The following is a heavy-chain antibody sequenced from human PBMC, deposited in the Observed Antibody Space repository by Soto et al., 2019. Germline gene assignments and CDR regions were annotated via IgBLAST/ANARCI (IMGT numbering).Heavy chain of an antibody. Sequence: PSETLSLTCAVYGGSFSGYYWSWIRQPPGKGLEWIGEINHSGSTNYNPSLKSRVTISVDTSKNQLSLKLSSVTAADTAVYYCARGRGRIFSCWGEGTLGTATS. CDR2: INHSGST. D-gene: IGHD2-15*01. V-gene: IGHV4-34*01. CDR3: ARGRGRIFSC. J-gene: IGHJ4*02. CDR1: GGSFSGYY.